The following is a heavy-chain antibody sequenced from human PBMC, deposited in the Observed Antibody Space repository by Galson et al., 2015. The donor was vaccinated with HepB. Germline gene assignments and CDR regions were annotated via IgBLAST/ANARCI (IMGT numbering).Heavy chain of an antibody. V-gene: IGHV3-23*01. D-gene: IGHD3-9*01. CDR3: AKESRLRYFDWLFPSALDY. J-gene: IGHJ4*02. CDR2: ISGSGGST. Sequence: SLRLSCAASGFTFSSYAMSWVRRAPGKGLEWVSAISGSGGSTYYADSVKGQFTISRDNSKNTLYLQMNSLRAEDTAVYYCAKESRLRYFDWLFPSALDYWGQGTLVTVSS. CDR1: GFTFSSYA.